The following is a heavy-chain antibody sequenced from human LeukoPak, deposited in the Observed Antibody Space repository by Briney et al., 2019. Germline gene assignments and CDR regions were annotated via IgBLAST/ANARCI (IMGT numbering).Heavy chain of an antibody. Sequence: PSETLSLTCTVSGYSISSGYYWGWIRQPPGKGLEWIGSIYHSGSTYYNPSLKSRVTISVDTSKNQFSLKLSSVTAADTAVYYCARDLVSYGSGSRDYWGQGTLVTVSS. CDR3: ARDLVSYGSGSRDY. V-gene: IGHV4-38-2*02. D-gene: IGHD3-10*01. CDR1: GYSISSGYY. CDR2: IYHSGST. J-gene: IGHJ4*02.